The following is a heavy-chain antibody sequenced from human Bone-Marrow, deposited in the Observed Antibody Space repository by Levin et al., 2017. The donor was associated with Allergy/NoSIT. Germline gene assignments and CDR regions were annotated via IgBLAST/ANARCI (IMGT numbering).Heavy chain of an antibody. J-gene: IGHJ6*03. CDR1: GMTFSNGW. V-gene: IGHV3-15*01. CDR3: TTMSVPATGFQYYYYYMDV. CDR2: IKSKADGGTP. D-gene: IGHD2-2*01. Sequence: GESLKISCIASGMTFSNGWMSWVRQAPGKGLEWVGRIKSKADGGTPDYAAPVKGRFTISRDASKNTLSLQMNSLTTEDTAVYYCTTMSVPATGFQYYYYYMDVWGKGTTVTVSS.